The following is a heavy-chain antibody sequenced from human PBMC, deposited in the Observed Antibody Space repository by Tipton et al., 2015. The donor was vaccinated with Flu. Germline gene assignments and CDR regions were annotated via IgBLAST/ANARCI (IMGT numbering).Heavy chain of an antibody. Sequence: LRLSCAASGFTFGSYSMNWVRQAPGKGLEWIGYIYYSGSTNYNPSLKSRVTISVDTSKNQSSLKLSSVTAADTAVYYCAREGGRLGWFLDAWGQGTLVTVSS. CDR1: GFTFGSYS. CDR2: IYYSGST. CDR3: AREGGRLGWFLDA. D-gene: IGHD3-3*01. J-gene: IGHJ5*02. V-gene: IGHV4-59*01.